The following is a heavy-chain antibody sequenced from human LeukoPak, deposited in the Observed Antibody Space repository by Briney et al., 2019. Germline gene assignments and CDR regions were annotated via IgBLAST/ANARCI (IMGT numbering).Heavy chain of an antibody. CDR3: ASRATRLWRIDY. V-gene: IGHV4-30-2*01. CDR2: IYHSGST. CDR1: GGSISSGGYS. D-gene: IGHD1-26*01. Sequence: SETLSLTCAVSGGSISSGGYSWSWIRQPPGKGLEWIGYIYHSGSTYYNPSLKSRVTISVDRSKNQFSLKLSSVTAADTAVYYCASRATRLWRIDYWGQGTLVTVSS. J-gene: IGHJ4*02.